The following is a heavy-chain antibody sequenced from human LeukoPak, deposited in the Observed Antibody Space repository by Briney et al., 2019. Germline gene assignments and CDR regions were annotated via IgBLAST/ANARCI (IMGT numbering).Heavy chain of an antibody. Sequence: GGSLRLSCAASGFTFSSYNMNWVRQVPGKGLEWVGRIKSTLDGGTTDLAAPVKDRFTVSRDDSKETLYLQMNSLKTEDTAIYYCTTGGNVIVAGTRAFDIWGQGTMVTVSS. J-gene: IGHJ3*02. CDR1: GFTFSSYN. D-gene: IGHD6-19*01. CDR2: IKSTLDGGTT. CDR3: TTGGNVIVAGTRAFDI. V-gene: IGHV3-15*07.